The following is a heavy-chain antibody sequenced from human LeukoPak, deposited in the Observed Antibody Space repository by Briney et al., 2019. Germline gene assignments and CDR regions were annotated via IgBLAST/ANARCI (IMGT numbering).Heavy chain of an antibody. V-gene: IGHV3-7*01. CDR1: GFTVSGYW. J-gene: IGHJ5*02. D-gene: IGHD2-8*01. CDR2: IKQDGDEK. CDR3: VRVSGFCTNGVCPSFDP. Sequence: PGGSLRLSCAASGFTVSGYWMSWVRRAPGKGLEWVANIKQDGDEKYYVDSVKGRFAIFRDNSKNTLYLQMNSLRTEDTAVYYCVRVSGFCTNGVCPSFDPWGQGTLVTVSS.